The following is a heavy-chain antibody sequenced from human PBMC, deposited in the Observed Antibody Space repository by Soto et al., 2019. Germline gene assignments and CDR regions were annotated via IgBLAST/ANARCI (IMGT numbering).Heavy chain of an antibody. CDR3: ARGAVMPDS. CDR2: ISASGGST. Sequence: HPGGSLRLSCAASGFTFDSFAMTWVRQAPGKGLEWVSAISASGGSTFYADSVKGRFTISRDSSKNTLYPQMNSLRAEDTAVYYCARGAVMPDSWGQGTLVTVSS. J-gene: IGHJ4*02. CDR1: GFTFDSFA. V-gene: IGHV3-23*01. D-gene: IGHD3-16*01.